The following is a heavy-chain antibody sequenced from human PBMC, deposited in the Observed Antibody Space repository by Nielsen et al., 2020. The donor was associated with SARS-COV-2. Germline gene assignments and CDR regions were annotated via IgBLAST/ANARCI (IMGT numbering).Heavy chain of an antibody. CDR3: ARLWDDGYYFDTGPYDY. CDR1: GFTFSDYA. Sequence: GESLKISCAASGFTFSDYAMAWVRQAPGQGLVWVSHINPDDSKTTYADSVKGRFTISRDNAKNTLYLQMNSLRAEDTAVYYCARLWDDGYYFDTGPYDYWGQGTLVTVSS. V-gene: IGHV3-74*03. D-gene: IGHD3-22*01. J-gene: IGHJ4*02. CDR2: INPDDSKT.